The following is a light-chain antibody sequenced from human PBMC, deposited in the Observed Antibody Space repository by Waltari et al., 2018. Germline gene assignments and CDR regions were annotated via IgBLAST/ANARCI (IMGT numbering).Light chain of an antibody. CDR3: HQYNNRPPYT. CDR1: ESISIN. V-gene: IGKV3-15*01. CDR2: GAS. J-gene: IGKJ2*01. Sequence: TQSPATPSVSLGDRVTLTCRASESISINLAWYQQKPGQPPRLIIHGASKRATGVPARFADSGSRTEFTLTITSLQSEDIAVYYCHQYNNRPPYTFGQGTKLEIK.